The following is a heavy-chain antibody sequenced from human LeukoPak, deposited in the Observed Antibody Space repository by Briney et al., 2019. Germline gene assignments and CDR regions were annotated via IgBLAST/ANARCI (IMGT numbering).Heavy chain of an antibody. V-gene: IGHV3-33*06. Sequence: PGGSLRLSCAASGFTFSSYGMHWVRQAPGKGLEWVAVIWYDGSNKYYADSVKGRFTISRDNSKNTLYLQMNSLRAEDTAVYYCAKDLSPGIAAAGTFDYWGQGTLVTVSS. CDR1: GFTFSSYG. CDR3: AKDLSPGIAAAGTFDY. J-gene: IGHJ4*02. CDR2: IWYDGSNK. D-gene: IGHD6-13*01.